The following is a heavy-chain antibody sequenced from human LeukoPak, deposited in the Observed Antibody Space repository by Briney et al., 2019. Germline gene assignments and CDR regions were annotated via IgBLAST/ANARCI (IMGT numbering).Heavy chain of an antibody. Sequence: SETLSLTCAVYGGSFSGYYWSWIRQPPGKGLEWIGEINHSGSTNYNPPLKSRVTISVDTSKNQFSLKLSSVTAADTAVYYCARRRLYRYSYGYNWDWFDPWGQGTLVTVSS. V-gene: IGHV4-34*01. CDR1: GGSFSGYY. J-gene: IGHJ5*02. CDR2: INHSGST. CDR3: ARRRLYRYSYGYNWDWFDP. D-gene: IGHD5-18*01.